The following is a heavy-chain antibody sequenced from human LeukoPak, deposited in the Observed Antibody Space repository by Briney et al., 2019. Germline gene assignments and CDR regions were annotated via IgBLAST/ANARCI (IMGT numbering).Heavy chain of an antibody. V-gene: IGHV1-46*01. J-gene: IGHJ4*02. Sequence: ASVKVSCKASGYTFTNHYMHWVRQAPGQGLEWMGIINPGGGSTSYAQKFQGRVTMTRDTSTSTVYMELSSLRSEDTAVYFCARDRGGYSGYGPFDYWGQGTLVTVSS. CDR1: GYTFTNHY. D-gene: IGHD5-12*01. CDR3: ARDRGGYSGYGPFDY. CDR2: INPGGGST.